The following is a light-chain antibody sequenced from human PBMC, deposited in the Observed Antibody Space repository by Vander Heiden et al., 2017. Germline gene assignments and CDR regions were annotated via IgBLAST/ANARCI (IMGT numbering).Light chain of an antibody. V-gene: IGKV1-5*01. CDR3: QQDNSYPGT. J-gene: IGKJ1*01. Sequence: IRITHSPSSLSASVGDRVTITCRASQSISSWLAWYQQKPGKAPKLLIYAASSLESGVPSRFSGSGSGTEFTLTISSLQPDDFATYYCQQDNSYPGTFGQGTKVEIK. CDR1: QSISSW. CDR2: AAS.